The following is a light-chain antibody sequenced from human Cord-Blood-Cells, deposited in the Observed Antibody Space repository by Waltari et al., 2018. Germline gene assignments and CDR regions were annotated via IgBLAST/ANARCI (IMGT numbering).Light chain of an antibody. CDR3: QQYDSHPHT. Sequence: DIQMTQSPSSLSASVGDRVTITCQASQDISNYLNWYQQKPGKAPKLLIYDASSLERGVPSRFSGSGSGTDFTLTISSLQPEDIATYYCQQYDSHPHTFGQGTKLEIK. J-gene: IGKJ2*01. V-gene: IGKV1-33*01. CDR2: DAS. CDR1: QDISNY.